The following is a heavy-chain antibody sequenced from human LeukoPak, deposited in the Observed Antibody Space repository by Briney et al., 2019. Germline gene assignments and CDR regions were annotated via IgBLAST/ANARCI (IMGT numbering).Heavy chain of an antibody. CDR2: LYYGGST. CDR3: ARQTYYYGSGSYDPIEY. V-gene: IGHV4-39*01. Sequence: SETLSLTCTVAAGSISNNNYYWRCIRQPPGKGLWRVGNLYYGGSTYYNPSLKNRVTVSVDTSKDQFSLKLSSVTAADTAIYYCARQTYYYGSGSYDPIEYWRERTLVSVS. CDR1: AGSISNNNYY. J-gene: IGHJ4*02. D-gene: IGHD3-10*01.